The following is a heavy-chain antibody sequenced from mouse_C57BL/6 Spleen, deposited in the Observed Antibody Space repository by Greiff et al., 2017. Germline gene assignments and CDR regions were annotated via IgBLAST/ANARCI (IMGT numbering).Heavy chain of an antibody. CDR1: GFTFSSYA. J-gene: IGHJ2*01. V-gene: IGHV5-4*01. CDR2: ISDGGSYT. CDR3: ARDDGDSNLFFDY. D-gene: IGHD2-5*01. Sequence: EVQRVESGGGLVKPGGSLKLSCAASGFTFSSYAMSWVRQTPEKRLEWVATISDGGSYTYYPDNVKGRFTISRDNAKNNLYLQMSHLKSEDTAMYYCARDDGDSNLFFDYWGQGTTLTVSS.